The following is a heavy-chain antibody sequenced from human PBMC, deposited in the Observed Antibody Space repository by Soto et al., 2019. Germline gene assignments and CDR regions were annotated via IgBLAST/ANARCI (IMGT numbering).Heavy chain of an antibody. Sequence: GGSLRLSCAASGFTFNNYAMSWVRQAPGKGLEWVSSITDSGGTTYYAESVKGRFTISRDNSKNTQYLQMNSLRVEDTAVYYCAPGADRTKVRLGWGQGTLVTVSS. CDR3: APGADRTKVRLG. D-gene: IGHD1-7*01. J-gene: IGHJ4*02. V-gene: IGHV3-23*01. CDR1: GFTFNNYA. CDR2: ITDSGGTT.